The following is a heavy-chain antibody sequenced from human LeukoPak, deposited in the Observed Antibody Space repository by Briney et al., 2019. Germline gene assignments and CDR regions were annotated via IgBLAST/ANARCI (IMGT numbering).Heavy chain of an antibody. V-gene: IGHV4-39*01. CDR2: IYYSGSN. D-gene: IGHD6-13*01. Sequence: SETLSLTCTVSGGSISSSSYYWGWIRQPPGKGLEWIGSIYYSGSNYYNPSRKSRLTISLDTSKNQFSLKLSSVTAADTALYYCARQGSAAASDYWGQGTLVTVSS. CDR1: GGSISSSSYY. CDR3: ARQGSAAASDY. J-gene: IGHJ4*02.